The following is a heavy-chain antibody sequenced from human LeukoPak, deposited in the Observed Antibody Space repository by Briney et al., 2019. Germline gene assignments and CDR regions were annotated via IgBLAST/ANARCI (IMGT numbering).Heavy chain of an antibody. Sequence: GSLRLSCAASGFTVSNSYMAWVRQAPGRGLEWVSAISNNGGRTDYADSVKGRFTISRDNSKSTLYLHMDSLRAEDTAVYYCARDEDTSALSEYWGQGTLVTVSS. CDR3: ARDEDTSALSEY. V-gene: IGHV3-23*01. D-gene: IGHD2/OR15-2a*01. J-gene: IGHJ4*02. CDR1: GFTVSNSY. CDR2: ISNNGGRT.